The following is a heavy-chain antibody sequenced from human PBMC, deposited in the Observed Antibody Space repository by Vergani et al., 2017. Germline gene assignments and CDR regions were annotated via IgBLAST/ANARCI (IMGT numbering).Heavy chain of an antibody. CDR2: IGTAGDT. Sequence: EVQLVESGGGLVQPGRSLRLSCAASGFTFDDYAMHWVRQAPGKGLEWVSAIGTAGDTYYPGSVKGRFTISRENAKNSLYLQMNSLRAGDTAVYYCARGRRRGTIVVVPAAIEVEYDHWGQGTLVTVSS. CDR1: GFTFDDYA. CDR3: ARGRRRGTIVVVPAAIEVEYDH. V-gene: IGHV3-13*01. J-gene: IGHJ5*02. D-gene: IGHD2-2*01.